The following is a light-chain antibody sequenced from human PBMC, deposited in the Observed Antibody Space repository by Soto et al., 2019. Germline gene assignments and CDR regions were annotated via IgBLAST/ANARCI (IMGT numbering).Light chain of an antibody. J-gene: IGLJ2*01. CDR3: QSYDSSLSGRVV. Sequence: QSVLTQPPSVSGAPGQRVTISCTGSSSNIGAGYDVHWYQQLPGTAPKLLIYGNSNLPSGVPDRFSDSKSGTSASLAITGLQAEDEADYDCQSYDSSLSGRVVFGGGTKLTVL. CDR2: GNS. CDR1: SSNIGAGYD. V-gene: IGLV1-40*01.